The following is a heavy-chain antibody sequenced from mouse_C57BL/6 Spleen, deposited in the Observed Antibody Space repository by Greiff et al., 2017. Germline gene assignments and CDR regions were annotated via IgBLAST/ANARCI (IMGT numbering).Heavy chain of an antibody. Sequence: QVQLQQSGPELVKPGASVKISCKASGYAFSSSWMNWVKQRPGKGLEWIGRIYPGDGDTNYNGKFKGKATLTADKSSSTAYMQLSSLTSEDSAVYFCATYGNYGMDSDYWGEGTTLTVSS. CDR2: IYPGDGDT. CDR1: GYAFSSSW. CDR3: ATYGNYGMDSDY. V-gene: IGHV1-82*01. J-gene: IGHJ2*01. D-gene: IGHD2-1*01.